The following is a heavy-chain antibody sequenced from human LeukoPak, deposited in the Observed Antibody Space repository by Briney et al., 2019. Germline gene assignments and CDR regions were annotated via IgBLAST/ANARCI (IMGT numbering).Heavy chain of an antibody. J-gene: IGHJ6*02. Sequence: GGSLRLSCAASGFTFTTYCMSWVRQAPGKGLEWVANINQDGSEKSFVDSVKGRFTISRDNAKNSLYLQMNSLRAEDTAVYYCARDLTTSPYGSAEPVYGMDVWGQGTTVTVSS. CDR1: GFTFTTYC. D-gene: IGHD3-10*01. CDR3: ARDLTTSPYGSAEPVYGMDV. CDR2: INQDGSEK. V-gene: IGHV3-7*03.